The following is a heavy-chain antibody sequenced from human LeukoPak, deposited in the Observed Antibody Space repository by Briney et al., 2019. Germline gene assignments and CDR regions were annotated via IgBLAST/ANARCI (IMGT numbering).Heavy chain of an antibody. J-gene: IGHJ4*02. Sequence: GFLRLSCAASGFTFSCYAKSLVRPAPGKGLEWVSAISGSGGSTYYADSVKGRFTISRDNSKNTLYLQMNSLRAEDTAVYYCAKVTYESRSRWYFDYWGQGTLVTVSS. CDR2: ISGSGGST. V-gene: IGHV3-23*01. CDR1: GFTFSCYA. CDR3: AKVTYESRSRWYFDY. D-gene: IGHD3-22*01.